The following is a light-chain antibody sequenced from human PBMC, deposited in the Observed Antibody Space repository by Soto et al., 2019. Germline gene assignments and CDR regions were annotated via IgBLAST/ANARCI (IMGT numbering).Light chain of an antibody. CDR3: QQYGRTSWT. CDR2: GAS. CDR1: QSVSTNF. J-gene: IGKJ1*01. Sequence: EIVLTQSPGTLSLSPGEGATLSCRASQSVSTNFFAWYQQKPRQAPRLLIYGASTTATGIPDRFSGSGSGTVFTLTISRLEPEDFAVYYCQQYGRTSWTFGQGTKVEIK. V-gene: IGKV3-20*01.